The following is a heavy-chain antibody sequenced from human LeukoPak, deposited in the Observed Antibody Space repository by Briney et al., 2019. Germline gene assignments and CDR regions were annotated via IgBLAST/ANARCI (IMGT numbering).Heavy chain of an antibody. Sequence: GGSLRLSCAASGFTFSSYSMNWVRQAPGKGLEWASSISSSSSYIYYADSVKGRFTTSRDNAKNSLYLQMNSLRAEDTALYYCAKGVGYRIVGASFDIWGQGTMVTVSS. D-gene: IGHD1-26*01. CDR1: GFTFSSYS. J-gene: IGHJ3*02. V-gene: IGHV3-21*04. CDR3: AKGVGYRIVGASFDI. CDR2: ISSSSSYI.